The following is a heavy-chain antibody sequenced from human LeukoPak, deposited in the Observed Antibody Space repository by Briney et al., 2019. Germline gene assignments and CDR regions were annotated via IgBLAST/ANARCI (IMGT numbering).Heavy chain of an antibody. Sequence: ASVKVSCKASGYTFTSYGISWVRQAPGQGLEWMGWISAYNGNTNYAQKLQGRVTMTTDTSTSTAYMELRSLRSDDTAVYYCARVTGIPAAIGCYYYYYMDVWGKGTTVTVSS. D-gene: IGHD2-2*01. V-gene: IGHV1-18*01. CDR3: ARVTGIPAAIGCYYYYYMDV. CDR2: ISAYNGNT. J-gene: IGHJ6*03. CDR1: GYTFTSYG.